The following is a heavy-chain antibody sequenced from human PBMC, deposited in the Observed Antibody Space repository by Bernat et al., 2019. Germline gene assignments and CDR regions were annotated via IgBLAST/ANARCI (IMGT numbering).Heavy chain of an antibody. CDR1: GFTFSSYA. Sequence: EVQLLESGGGLVQPGGSLRLSCAASGFTFSSYAMSWVRQAPGKGLEWVSAISGSGGSTYYADSVKGRFTISRDNSKNTLYLQMNSLRAEDTAVYDWAKGIAVAGRYYGMDVWGQGTTVTVSS. J-gene: IGHJ6*02. CDR2: ISGSGGST. V-gene: IGHV3-23*01. D-gene: IGHD6-19*01. CDR3: AKGIAVAGRYYGMDV.